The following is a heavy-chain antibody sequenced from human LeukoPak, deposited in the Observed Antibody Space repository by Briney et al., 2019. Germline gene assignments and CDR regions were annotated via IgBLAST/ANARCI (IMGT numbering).Heavy chain of an antibody. CDR3: AREHAAPTVWFGERLIEDYFDY. J-gene: IGHJ4*02. Sequence: GGSLRLSCAASGFTFSSYAMHWVRQAPGKGLEWVAVISYDGSNKYYADSVKGRFTISRDNSKNTLYLQMNSLRAEDTAVYYCAREHAAPTVWFGERLIEDYFDYWGQGTLVTVSS. V-gene: IGHV3-30-3*01. D-gene: IGHD3-10*01. CDR1: GFTFSSYA. CDR2: ISYDGSNK.